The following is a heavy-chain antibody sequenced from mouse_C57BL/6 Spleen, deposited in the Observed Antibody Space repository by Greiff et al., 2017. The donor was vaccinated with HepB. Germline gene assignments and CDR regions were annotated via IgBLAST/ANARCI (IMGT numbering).Heavy chain of an antibody. Sequence: EVKLVESGGGLVKPGGSLKLSCAASGFTFSDDGMHRVRQAPEKGREWVAYISSGSSTIYYADTVKGRFTIARDKAKNTLFLHMTSLRSEDTAMYYCARPGDGYLFAYWGQGTLVTVSA. CDR2: ISSGSSTI. J-gene: IGHJ3*01. CDR3: ARPGDGYLFAY. CDR1: GFTFSDDG. V-gene: IGHV5-17*01. D-gene: IGHD2-3*01.